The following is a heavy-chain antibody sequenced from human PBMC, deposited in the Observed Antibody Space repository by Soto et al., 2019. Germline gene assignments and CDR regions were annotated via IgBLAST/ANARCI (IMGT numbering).Heavy chain of an antibody. CDR1: GYTFTSYG. CDR3: ARDSITMVRGVINCYLMDV. J-gene: IGHJ6*02. Sequence: ASVKVSCKASGYTFTSYGISWVRQAPGQGLEWMGWISAYNGNTNYAQKLQGRVTMTTDTSTSTAYMELRSLRSDDTAVYYCARDSITMVRGVINCYLMDVWGQGTTVTVSS. D-gene: IGHD3-10*01. CDR2: ISAYNGNT. V-gene: IGHV1-18*01.